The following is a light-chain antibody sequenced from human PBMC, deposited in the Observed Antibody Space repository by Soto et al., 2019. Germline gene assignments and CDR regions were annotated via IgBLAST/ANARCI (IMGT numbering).Light chain of an antibody. J-gene: IGKJ2*03. CDR1: QGIATA. V-gene: IGKV1D-13*01. CDR3: QQFQHYPYS. Sequence: IQLTQSPSSLSAAVGDRVTITCRASQGIATALAWYQQKPGKAPEFLIFDASILGPGLPSRFSGSGSETDFPLTISSLQPEDFATYAFQQFQHYPYSFGQGNKVEI. CDR2: DAS.